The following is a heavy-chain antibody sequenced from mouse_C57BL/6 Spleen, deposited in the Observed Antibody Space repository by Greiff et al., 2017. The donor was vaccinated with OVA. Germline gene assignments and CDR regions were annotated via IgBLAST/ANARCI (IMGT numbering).Heavy chain of an antibody. CDR1: GYTFTDYY. Sequence: VQLQQSGPVLVKPGASVKMSCKASGYTFTDYYMNWVKQSHGKSLEWIGVINPYNGGTSYNQKFKGKATLTVDKSSSTAYMELNSLTSEDSAVYYCARGYSNYVDYWGQGTSVTVSS. CDR3: ARGYSNYVDY. CDR2: INPYNGGT. V-gene: IGHV1-19*01. J-gene: IGHJ4*01. D-gene: IGHD2-5*01.